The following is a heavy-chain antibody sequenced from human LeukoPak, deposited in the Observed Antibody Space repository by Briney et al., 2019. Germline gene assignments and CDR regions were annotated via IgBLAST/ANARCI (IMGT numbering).Heavy chain of an antibody. D-gene: IGHD1-1*01. CDR2: IYYSGST. CDR3: ARHTTGDSAFDI. V-gene: IGHV4-39*01. Sequence: SETLPLTCTVSGGSISSSSYYWGWIRQPPGKGLEWIGSIYYSGSTYYNPSLKSRVTISVDTSKNQFSLKLSSVTAADTAVYYCARHTTGDSAFDIWGQGTMVTVSS. J-gene: IGHJ3*02. CDR1: GGSISSSSYY.